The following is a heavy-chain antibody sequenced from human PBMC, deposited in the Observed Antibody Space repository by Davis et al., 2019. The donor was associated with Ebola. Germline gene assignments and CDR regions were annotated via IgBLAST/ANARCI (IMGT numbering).Heavy chain of an antibody. D-gene: IGHD3-3*01. Sequence: PSETLSLTCTVSGGSVSSGSYYWSWIRQPPGKGLEWIGYIYYSGSTNYNPSLKSRVTISVDTSKNQFSLKLSSVTAADTAVYYCARGNYDFWSGYRFDYWGQGTLVTVSS. CDR3: ARGNYDFWSGYRFDY. J-gene: IGHJ4*02. CDR2: IYYSGST. V-gene: IGHV4-61*01. CDR1: GGSVSSGSYY.